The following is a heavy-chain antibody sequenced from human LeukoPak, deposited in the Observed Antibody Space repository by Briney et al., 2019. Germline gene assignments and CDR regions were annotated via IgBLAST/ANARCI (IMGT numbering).Heavy chain of an antibody. CDR1: GFTFSSYS. V-gene: IGHV3-23*01. Sequence: GGSLRLSCAASGFTFSSYSMSWVRQAPGKGREWVSAISGSGGSTYYADSVKGRFTISRDNSKNTLYLQMNSLRAEDTAVYYCAKDPYSFVRDYFDYWGQGTLVTVSS. CDR3: AKDPYSFVRDYFDY. CDR2: ISGSGGST. D-gene: IGHD4-11*01. J-gene: IGHJ4*02.